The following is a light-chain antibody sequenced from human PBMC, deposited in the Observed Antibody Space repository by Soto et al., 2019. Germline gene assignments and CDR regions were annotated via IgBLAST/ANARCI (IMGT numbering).Light chain of an antibody. V-gene: IGLV2-14*01. CDR3: RSYKRINNLVV. J-gene: IGLJ2*01. CDR1: SSDVDGYNS. CDR2: EVS. Sequence: QSALTQPASVSGSPGQSITISCPGTSSDVDGYNSVFWFQQHPGKAPKVMTYEVSNRPSGVSNPFSGSKSGNTASLTSSGLQAEDGAAYYSRSYKRINNLVVFGGGTKLTVL.